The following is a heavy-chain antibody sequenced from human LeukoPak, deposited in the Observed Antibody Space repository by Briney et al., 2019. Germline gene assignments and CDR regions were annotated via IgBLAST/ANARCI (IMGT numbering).Heavy chain of an antibody. V-gene: IGHV3-21*01. J-gene: IGHJ6*03. D-gene: IGHD1-26*01. Sequence: GGSLRLSCAASGFTFSNYNMNWVRQAPGKGLEWVSSITSTSSYIYYADSVKGRFTISRDNAKNSLYLQMNSLRAEDTALYFCARDPYSGNYGNYYYYMDVWGKGTTVTISS. CDR1: GFTFSNYN. CDR3: ARDPYSGNYGNYYYYMDV. CDR2: ITSTSSYI.